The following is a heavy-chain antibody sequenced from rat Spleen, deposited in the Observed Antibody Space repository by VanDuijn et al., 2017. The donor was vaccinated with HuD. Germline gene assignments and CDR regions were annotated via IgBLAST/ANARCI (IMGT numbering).Heavy chain of an antibody. CDR3: ARAHTTGIRDWLAY. D-gene: IGHD1-9*01. J-gene: IGHJ3*01. CDR1: GFSLTTYN. CDR2: IWNTGAT. V-gene: IGHV2-41*01. Sequence: QVQLKESGPGLVQPSQTLSLSCTVAGFSLTTYNVHWLRHPPGKGLGWMGEIWNTGATRYISALKSRLSISKDTSKSQVFLKMNSLQTEDTATYYCARAHTTGIRDWLAYWGQGTLVTVSS.